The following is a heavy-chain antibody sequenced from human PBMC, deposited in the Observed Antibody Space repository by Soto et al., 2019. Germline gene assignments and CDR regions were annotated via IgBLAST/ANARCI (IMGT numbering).Heavy chain of an antibody. D-gene: IGHD1-26*01. Sequence: EVQLVESGGGLVQPGGSLRLSCAASGFTVSSNYMSWVRQAPGKGLEWVSVIYSGGSTYYADSVKGRFTISRHNSKNTRYLQMNSLRAEDTAVYYCASQAVGASGGFDYWGQGTLVTVSS. CDR2: IYSGGST. V-gene: IGHV3-53*04. J-gene: IGHJ4*02. CDR1: GFTVSSNY. CDR3: ASQAVGASGGFDY.